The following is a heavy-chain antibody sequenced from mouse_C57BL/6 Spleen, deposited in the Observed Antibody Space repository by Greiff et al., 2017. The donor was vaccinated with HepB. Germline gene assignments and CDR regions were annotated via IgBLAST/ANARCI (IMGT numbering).Heavy chain of an antibody. CDR2: IWSGGST. V-gene: IGHV2-2*01. Sequence: QVQLQQSGPGLVQPSQSLSITCTVSGFSLTSYGVHWVRQSPGKGLEWLGVIWSGGSTDYNAAFISRLSISKDNSKSQVFFKMNSLQADDTAIYYCATYYGSSPTGYAMDYWGQGTSVTVSS. CDR1: GFSLTSYG. J-gene: IGHJ4*01. D-gene: IGHD1-1*01. CDR3: ATYYGSSPTGYAMDY.